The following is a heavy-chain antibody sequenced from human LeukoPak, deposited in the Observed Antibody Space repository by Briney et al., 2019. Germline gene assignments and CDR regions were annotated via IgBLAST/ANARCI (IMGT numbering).Heavy chain of an antibody. V-gene: IGHV1-46*01. CDR2: INPSGGTT. Sequence: ASVTVSCKASGYTFTSYYMHWVRQAPGQGLEWMGIINPSGGTTSYAQKFQGRVTMTRDTSISTAYMELSRLRSDDTAVYYCARDQGGITGTTRLWFDPWGQGTLVTVSS. D-gene: IGHD1-7*01. CDR1: GYTFTSYY. J-gene: IGHJ5*02. CDR3: ARDQGGITGTTRLWFDP.